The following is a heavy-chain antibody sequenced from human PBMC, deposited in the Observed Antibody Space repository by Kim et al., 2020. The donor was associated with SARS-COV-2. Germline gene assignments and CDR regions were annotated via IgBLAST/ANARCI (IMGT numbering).Heavy chain of an antibody. CDR2: IYYSGST. CDR1: GGSISSSSYY. CDR3: ARDHAVLWFGNTYYYGMDV. Sequence: SETLSLTCTVSGGSISSSSYYWGWIRQPPGKGLEWIGSIYYSGSTYYNPSLKSRVTISVDTSKNQFSLKLSSVTAADTAVYYCARDHAVLWFGNTYYYGMDVWGQGTTVTVS. D-gene: IGHD3-10*01. J-gene: IGHJ6*02. V-gene: IGHV4-39*07.